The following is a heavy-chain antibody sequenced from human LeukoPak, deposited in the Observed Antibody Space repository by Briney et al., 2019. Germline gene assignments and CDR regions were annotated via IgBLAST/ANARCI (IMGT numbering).Heavy chain of an antibody. CDR2: ISGSADGT. J-gene: IGHJ4*02. CDR3: AKSIGVTLFES. CDR1: GFTFSSSA. Sequence: PGGSLRLSCAASGFTFSSSAMNWVRQAPGKGLEWVSTISGSADGTHYRDSVKGRFTISRDNSKNTLYLHMNSLSAEDSAVYYCAKSIGVTLFESWGQGTLVTVSS. V-gene: IGHV3-23*01. D-gene: IGHD2-8*01.